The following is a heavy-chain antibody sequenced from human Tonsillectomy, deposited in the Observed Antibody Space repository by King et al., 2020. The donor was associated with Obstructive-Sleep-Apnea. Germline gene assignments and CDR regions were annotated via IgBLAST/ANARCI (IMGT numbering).Heavy chain of an antibody. V-gene: IGHV3-74*01. D-gene: IGHD3-10*01. CDR1: GFTFNTYP. Sequence: VQLVESGGDLVHPGGSLRLSCAASGFTFNTYPMHWVRVAPGEGLMWVSRIDGGGCSLTYAYSVKGRFTTSRDNSKNTLYLQMNSLRPEDTAVYYCARDRGSLGDYWGPGTLVTVSS. CDR3: ARDRGSLGDY. J-gene: IGHJ4*02. CDR2: IDGGGCSL.